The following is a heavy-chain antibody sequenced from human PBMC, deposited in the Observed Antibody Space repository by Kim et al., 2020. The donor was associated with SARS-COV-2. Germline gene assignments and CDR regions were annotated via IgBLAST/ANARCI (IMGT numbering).Heavy chain of an antibody. CDR3: ATGIAVAGSTHFDY. CDR2: FDPEDGET. D-gene: IGHD6-19*01. V-gene: IGHV1-24*01. Sequence: ASVTVSCKVSGYTLTELSMHWVRQAPGKGLEWMGGFDPEDGETIYAQKFQGRVTMTEDTSTDTAYMELSSLRSEDTAVYYCATGIAVAGSTHFDYWGQGTLVTVSS. CDR1: GYTLTELS. J-gene: IGHJ4*02.